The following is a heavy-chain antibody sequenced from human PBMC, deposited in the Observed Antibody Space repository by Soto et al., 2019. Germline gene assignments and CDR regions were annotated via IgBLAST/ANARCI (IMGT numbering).Heavy chain of an antibody. CDR2: IKSKTDGGTT. D-gene: IGHD6-19*01. CDR1: GFTFSNSW. V-gene: IGHV3-15*01. Sequence: PGGSLRLSCAASGFTFSNSWMSWVRQAPGKVLEWVGRIKSKTDGGTTDYAAPVKGRFTISRDDSKNTLYLQMNSLKTEDTAVYYCTTDLIMRVAVAENDYWGQGTLVNVSS. J-gene: IGHJ4*02. CDR3: TTDLIMRVAVAENDY.